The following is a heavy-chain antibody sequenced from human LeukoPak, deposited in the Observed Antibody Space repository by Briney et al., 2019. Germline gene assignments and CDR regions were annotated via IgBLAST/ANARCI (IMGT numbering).Heavy chain of an antibody. CDR2: ISSSGSTI. V-gene: IGHV3-11*01. CDR1: GFTFSDYY. CDR3: AREPGIAVAGYDAFDI. J-gene: IGHJ3*02. D-gene: IGHD6-19*01. Sequence: GGSLRLSCVASGFTFSDYYMSWIRQAPGKGLEWVSYISSSGSTIYYADSVKGRFTISRDNAKNSLYLQMNSLRAEDTAVYYCAREPGIAVAGYDAFDIWGRGTMVTVSS.